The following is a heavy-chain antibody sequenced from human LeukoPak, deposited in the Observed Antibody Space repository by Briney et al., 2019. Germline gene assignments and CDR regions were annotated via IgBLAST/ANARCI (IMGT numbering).Heavy chain of an antibody. CDR1: GGTFSSYA. J-gene: IGHJ3*02. Sequence: SVKVSCKASGGTFSSYAIIWVRQAPGQGLEWMGGIIPIFGTANYAQKFQGRGTITADESTSTAYMELSSLRSEDKAVYYCARWGSISCYTLFCAFDIWGQGTMVTVSS. CDR2: IIPIFGTA. V-gene: IGHV1-69*01. CDR3: ARWGSISCYTLFCAFDI. D-gene: IGHD2-2*02.